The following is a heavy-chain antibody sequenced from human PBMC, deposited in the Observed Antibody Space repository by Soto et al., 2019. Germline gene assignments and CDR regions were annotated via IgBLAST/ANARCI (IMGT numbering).Heavy chain of an antibody. J-gene: IGHJ4*02. CDR1: SGSITSSNW. CDR2: VSHSGST. CDR3: ARNRYGGYDFDF. V-gene: IGHV4-4*02. D-gene: IGHD5-12*01. Sequence: SETLSLTCAVSSGSITSSNWWSWVRQPPGKGLEWIGEVSHSGSTNYIPSLKSRVTISVDKSRNQFSLRLNSVTAADTAVYYCARNRYGGYDFDFWGQGTLVTVSS.